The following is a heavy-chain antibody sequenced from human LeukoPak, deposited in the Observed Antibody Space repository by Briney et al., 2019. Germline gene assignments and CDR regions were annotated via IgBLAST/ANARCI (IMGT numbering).Heavy chain of an antibody. D-gene: IGHD3-3*01. CDR1: GFTFTSSA. V-gene: IGHV1-58*02. Sequence: GASVKVSCKASGFTFTSSAMQWVRQARGQRLEWIGWIVVGSGNTNYAQKFQERGTITRDMSTSTAYMELSSLRSEDTAVYYCAAQINEKYYDFWRVFDPWGQGTLVTVSS. J-gene: IGHJ5*02. CDR2: IVVGSGNT. CDR3: AAQINEKYYDFWRVFDP.